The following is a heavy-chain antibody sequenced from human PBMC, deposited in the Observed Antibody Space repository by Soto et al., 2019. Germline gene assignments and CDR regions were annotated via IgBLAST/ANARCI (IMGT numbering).Heavy chain of an antibody. CDR3: ARGSYYSGWV. Sequence: SQTLSLTCVISGDSVSSTSAAWSWIRQSPSRGLEWLGRTYYRSKWYSDYAVSVKSRITINPDTSKSQFSLQLNSVTPEDTAVYYCARGSYYSGWVWGQGTLVTVSS. J-gene: IGHJ4*02. V-gene: IGHV6-1*01. D-gene: IGHD6-19*01. CDR2: TYYRSKWYS. CDR1: GDSVSSTSAA.